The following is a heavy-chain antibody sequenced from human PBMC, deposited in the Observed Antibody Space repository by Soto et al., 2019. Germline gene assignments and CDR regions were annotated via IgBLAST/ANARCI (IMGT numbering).Heavy chain of an antibody. D-gene: IGHD4-17*01. CDR3: ARLDYGDYVGDYYYYMDV. CDR1: GGSISSSSYY. CDR2: IYYSGST. V-gene: IGHV4-39*01. Sequence: QLQLQESGPGLVKPSETLSLTCTVSGGSISSSSYYWGWIRQPPGKGLEWIGSIYYSGSTYYNPSLKSRVTISVDTSKNQFSLKLSSVTAADTAVYYCARLDYGDYVGDYYYYMDVWGKGTTVTVSS. J-gene: IGHJ6*03.